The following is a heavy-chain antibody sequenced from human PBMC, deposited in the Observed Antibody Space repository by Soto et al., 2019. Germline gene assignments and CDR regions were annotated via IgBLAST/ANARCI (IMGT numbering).Heavy chain of an antibody. CDR1: GFTFSSYG. V-gene: IGHV3-33*01. CDR2: IWYDGSNK. CDR3: ARNQLPTYYYYGMDV. Sequence: QVQLVESGGGVVQPGRSLRLSCAASGFTFSSYGMHWVRQAPGKGLEWVAVIWYDGSNKYYADSVKGRFTISRDNSKNTLYLQMNSLRAEDTAVYHCARNQLPTYYYYGMDVWGQGTTVTVSS. J-gene: IGHJ6*02. D-gene: IGHD2-2*01.